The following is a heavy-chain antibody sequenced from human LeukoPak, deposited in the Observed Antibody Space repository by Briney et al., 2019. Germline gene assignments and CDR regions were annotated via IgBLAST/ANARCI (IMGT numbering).Heavy chain of an antibody. CDR1: GFTFSTFA. Sequence: GGSLRLSCEASGFTFSTFAMIWVRQAPGKGLEWVSSISGSGGSTYYADSVKGRFTISRDNSKNTLYLQMNSLRAEDTAGYYCAKDGGGTIFGMVIILHYMDVWGKGTTVTVSS. D-gene: IGHD3-3*01. V-gene: IGHV3-23*01. CDR3: AKDGGGTIFGMVIILHYMDV. CDR2: ISGSGGST. J-gene: IGHJ6*03.